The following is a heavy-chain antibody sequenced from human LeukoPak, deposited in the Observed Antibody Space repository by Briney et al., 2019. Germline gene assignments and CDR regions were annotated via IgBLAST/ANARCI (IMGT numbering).Heavy chain of an antibody. CDR3: ARGPYCSGGSCYWFDP. CDR2: INHSGST. J-gene: IGHJ5*02. D-gene: IGHD2-15*01. Sequence: PSETLSLTCAVYGGSFSGYYWSGIRQPPGKGLEWIGEINHSGSTNYNPSLKSRVTISVDTSKNQFSLKLSSVTAADTAVYYCARGPYCSGGSCYWFDPWGQGTLVTVSS. V-gene: IGHV4-34*01. CDR1: GGSFSGYY.